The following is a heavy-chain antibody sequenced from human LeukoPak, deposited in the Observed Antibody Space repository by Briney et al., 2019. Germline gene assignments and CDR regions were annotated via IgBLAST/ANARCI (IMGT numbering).Heavy chain of an antibody. V-gene: IGHV1-69*13. D-gene: IGHD3-16*02. CDR1: GGTFSSYA. J-gene: IGHJ5*02. CDR3: ARDYRRQVHWFDP. CDR2: IIPIFGTA. Sequence: GASVKVSCKASGGTFSSYAISWVRQAPGQGLEWMGGIIPIFGTANYAQKFQGRVTITADESTSTAYMELSSLRSEDTAVYYCARDYRRQVHWFDPWGQGTLVTVSS.